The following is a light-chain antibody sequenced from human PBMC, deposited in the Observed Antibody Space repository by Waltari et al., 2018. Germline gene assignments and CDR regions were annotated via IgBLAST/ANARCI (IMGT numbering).Light chain of an antibody. CDR1: QSLLHSNGYNY. CDR2: LGS. CDR3: LQDLQSSRT. V-gene: IGKV2-28*01. J-gene: IGKJ1*01. Sequence: DIVMTQSPLSLPVTPGEPASISCRSSQSLLHSNGYNYLDWYLQKPGQSPQLLIYLGSNRASGVPDRFSGSGSGTDFTLKISRVEADDVAVYYCLQDLQSSRTFGQGTKVEIK.